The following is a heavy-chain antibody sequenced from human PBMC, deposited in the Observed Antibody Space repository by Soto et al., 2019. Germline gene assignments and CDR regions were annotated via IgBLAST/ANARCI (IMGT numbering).Heavy chain of an antibody. CDR2: IYPGDSDT. CDR3: ARQKVTTTPHYYGMDV. Sequence: PGESLKISCKGSGYSFTSYWIGWVRQMPGEGLEWMGIIYPGDSDTRYSPSFQGQVTISADKSISTAYLQWSSLKASDTAMYYCARQKVTTTPHYYGMDVWGQGTTVTVSS. CDR1: GYSFTSYW. D-gene: IGHD4-4*01. J-gene: IGHJ6*02. V-gene: IGHV5-51*01.